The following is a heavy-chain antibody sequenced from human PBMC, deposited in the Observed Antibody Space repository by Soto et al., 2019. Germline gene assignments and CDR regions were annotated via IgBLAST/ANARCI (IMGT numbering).Heavy chain of an antibody. CDR3: ARERTIFGWGRTYYYFDY. V-gene: IGHV3-30-3*01. Sequence: QVQLVESGGGVVQPGRSLRLSCAASGFTFSSYAMHWVRQAPGKGLEWVAVISYDGSNKYYADSVKGRFTISRDNSKNTLYLQMYSLRAEDMAMYYCARERTIFGWGRTYYYFDYWGQGTLVTVSS. CDR1: GFTFSSYA. J-gene: IGHJ4*02. D-gene: IGHD3-3*01. CDR2: ISYDGSNK.